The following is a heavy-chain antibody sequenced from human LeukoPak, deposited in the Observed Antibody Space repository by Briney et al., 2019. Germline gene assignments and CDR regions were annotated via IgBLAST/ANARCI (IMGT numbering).Heavy chain of an antibody. CDR3: ARGSNTIFGAY. V-gene: IGHV3-48*01. CDR2: ISSSSSTI. D-gene: IGHD3-3*01. Sequence: SGGSLRLSCAASGFTFSGYSMTWVRQAPGKGLEWVSYISSSSSTIYYADSVKGRFTISRDNAKNSLYLQMNSLRAEDTAVYYCARGSNTIFGAYWGQGTLVTVSS. CDR1: GFTFSGYS. J-gene: IGHJ4*02.